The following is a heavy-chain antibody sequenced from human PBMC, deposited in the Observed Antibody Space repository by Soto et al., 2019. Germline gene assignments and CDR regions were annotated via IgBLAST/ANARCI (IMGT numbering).Heavy chain of an antibody. Sequence: PSETLSLTCTVSGGSISSYYWSWIRQPPGKGLEWIGYIYYSGSTNYNPSLKSRVTISVDTSKNQFSLKLSSVTAADTAVYYCARLLYDISAFDYWGQGTLVTVSS. CDR2: IYYSGST. J-gene: IGHJ4*02. D-gene: IGHD3-9*01. CDR3: ARLLYDISAFDY. CDR1: GGSISSYY. V-gene: IGHV4-59*08.